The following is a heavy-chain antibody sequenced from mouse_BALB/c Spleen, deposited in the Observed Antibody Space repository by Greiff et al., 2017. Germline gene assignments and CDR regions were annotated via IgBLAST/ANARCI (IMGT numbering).Heavy chain of an antibody. J-gene: IGHJ2*01. V-gene: IGHV5-17*02. Sequence: DVQLVESGGGLVQPGGSRKLSCAASGFTFSSFGMHWVRQAPEKGLEWVAYISSGSSTIYYADTVKGRFTITRDNPNNTLFLQMTSLRSEDTAMYYCARNPTTVANFDYWGQGTPRTVSA. CDR2: ISSGSSTI. CDR3: ARNPTTVANFDY. CDR1: GFTFSSFG. D-gene: IGHD1-1*01.